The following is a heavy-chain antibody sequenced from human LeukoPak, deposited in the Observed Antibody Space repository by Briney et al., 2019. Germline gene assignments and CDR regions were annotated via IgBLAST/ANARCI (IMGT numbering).Heavy chain of an antibody. CDR3: AKWDSIVVVPAASDY. V-gene: IGHV3-23*01. J-gene: IGHJ4*02. CDR2: ISGSGGST. D-gene: IGHD2-2*01. Sequence: PGGSLRLSCAASGFTFSSYAMSWVRQAPGKGLESVSAISGSGGSTYYADSVKGRFTISRDNSKNTLYLQMNSLRAEDTAVYYCAKWDSIVVVPAASDYWGQGTLVTVSS. CDR1: GFTFSSYA.